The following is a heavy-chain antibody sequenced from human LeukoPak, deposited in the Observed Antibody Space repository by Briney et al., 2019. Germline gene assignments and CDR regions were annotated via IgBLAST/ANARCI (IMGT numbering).Heavy chain of an antibody. CDR2: IIPIFGTA. V-gene: IGHV1-69*06. CDR1: GGTFSSYA. Sequence: ASVKVSCKASGGTFSSYAISWVRQAPGQGLEWMGGIIPIFGTANYAQKFQGRVTITADKSTSTAYMELSSLRPEDTAVYYCARGGGALRPNYFDYWGQGTLVTVSS. J-gene: IGHJ4*02. CDR3: ARGGGALRPNYFDY.